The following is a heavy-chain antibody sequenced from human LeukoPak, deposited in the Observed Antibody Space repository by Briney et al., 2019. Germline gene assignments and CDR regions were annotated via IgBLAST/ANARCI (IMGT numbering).Heavy chain of an antibody. CDR1: GFTFSSYS. Sequence: GGSLGLSCAASGFTFSSYSMNWVRQAPGKGLEWVSSISSSSSYIYYADSVKGRFTISRDNAKNSLYLQMNSLRAEDTAVYYCARAEDPGYCGGDCYYFDYWGQGTLVTVSS. V-gene: IGHV3-21*01. CDR3: ARAEDPGYCGGDCYYFDY. CDR2: ISSSSSYI. D-gene: IGHD2-21*02. J-gene: IGHJ4*02.